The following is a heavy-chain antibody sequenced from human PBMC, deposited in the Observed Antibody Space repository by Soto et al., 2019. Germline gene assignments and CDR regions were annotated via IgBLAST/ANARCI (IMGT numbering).Heavy chain of an antibody. Sequence: PSETLSLTCTVSGGSISSYYWSWIRQPPGKGLEWIGYIYYSGSTNYNPSLKSRVTISVDTSKNQFSLKLSSVTAADTAVYYCARSSGYYDSSGSYWGYYYYYGMDVWGQGTTVTVSS. V-gene: IGHV4-59*01. J-gene: IGHJ6*02. CDR1: GGSISSYY. CDR2: IYYSGST. CDR3: ARSSGYYDSSGSYWGYYYYYGMDV. D-gene: IGHD3-22*01.